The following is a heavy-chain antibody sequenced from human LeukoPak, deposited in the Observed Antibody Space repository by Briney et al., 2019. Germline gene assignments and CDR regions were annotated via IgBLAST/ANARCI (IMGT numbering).Heavy chain of an antibody. CDR2: IRYDGNNK. CDR1: GFTFSSYG. CDR3: AKDLGYCSSTSCAPGYFDY. Sequence: GGSLRLSFAASGFTFSSYGMHWVRQAPGKGLEWVAFIRYDGNNKYYADSVKGRFTISRDNSKNTLYLQMNSLRAEDTAVYYCAKDLGYCSSTSCAPGYFDYWGQGTLVTVSS. V-gene: IGHV3-30*02. D-gene: IGHD2-2*01. J-gene: IGHJ4*02.